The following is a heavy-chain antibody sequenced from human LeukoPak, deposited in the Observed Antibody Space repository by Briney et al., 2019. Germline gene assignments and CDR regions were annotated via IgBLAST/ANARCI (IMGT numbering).Heavy chain of an antibody. CDR3: AKLHSRGSSGWYVC. D-gene: IGHD6-19*01. CDR1: GFTFSSYA. J-gene: IGHJ5*01. V-gene: IGHV3-23*01. CDR2: ISGSGGST. Sequence: GGSLRLSCAASGFTFSSYAMSWVRQAPGKGLEWVSAISGSGGSTYYADSVKGRFTISRDNSKNTLYLQMNSLRAEDTAVYYCAKLHSRGSSGWYVCWGQGTLVTVSS.